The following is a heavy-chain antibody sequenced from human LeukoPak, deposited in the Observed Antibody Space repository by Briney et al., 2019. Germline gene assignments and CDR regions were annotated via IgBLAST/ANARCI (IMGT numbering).Heavy chain of an antibody. Sequence: SETLSLTCSVSGGSFSSYSWSWVRHPPGKGLDWTGRIYSSGATSYNPSLNSRVTMSVDTSNNQLSLRLTSVTAADTAVYYCARGTTAAAGIFDCWGQGSLVTVSS. D-gene: IGHD6-13*01. J-gene: IGHJ4*02. V-gene: IGHV4-4*07. CDR2: IYSSGAT. CDR3: ARGTTAAAGIFDC. CDR1: GGSFSSYS.